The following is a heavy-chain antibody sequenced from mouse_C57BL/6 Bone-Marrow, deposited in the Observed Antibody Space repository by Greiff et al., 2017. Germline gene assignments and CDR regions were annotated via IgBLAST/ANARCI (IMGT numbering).Heavy chain of an antibody. V-gene: IGHV1-55*01. Sequence: QVQLQQPGAELVKPGASVKMSCKASGYTFTSYWITWVKQRPGQGLEWIGDIYPGSGSTNYNEKFKSKATLTVDTSSSTAYMQLSSLTSEDSAVYYCARGGWSLAWFAYWGQGTLVTVSA. J-gene: IGHJ3*01. CDR1: GYTFTSYW. CDR2: IYPGSGST. CDR3: ARGGWSLAWFAY. D-gene: IGHD2-3*01.